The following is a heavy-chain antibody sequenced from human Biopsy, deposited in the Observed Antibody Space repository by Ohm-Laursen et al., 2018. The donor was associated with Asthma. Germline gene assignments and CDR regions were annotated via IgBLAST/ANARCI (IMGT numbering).Heavy chain of an antibody. D-gene: IGHD2-15*01. J-gene: IGHJ4*02. CDR2: IHYSGST. V-gene: IGHV4-59*07. CDR3: AGFCSGGNCPDH. CDR1: GVSIRSYY. Sequence: SDTLSLTCTVSGVSIRSYYWTWIRQPPGKGLEWIGNIHYSGSTYSNPSPKSRVTISVDTSKKQISLRPSSVIAADTAVYYCAGFCSGGNCPDHWGQGTLVTVSS.